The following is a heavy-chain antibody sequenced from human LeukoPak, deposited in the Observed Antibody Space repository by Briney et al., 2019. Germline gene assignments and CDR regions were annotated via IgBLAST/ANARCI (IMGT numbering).Heavy chain of an antibody. J-gene: IGHJ2*01. V-gene: IGHV3-9*01. CDR2: ISWSRGSI. CDR1: GFTFDDYG. CDR3: AKGGAAADNYWYFDL. D-gene: IGHD6-13*01. Sequence: GRSLRLSCAASGFTFDDYGMHWVRQAPGKGLEWVSGISWSRGSIGYADSVKGRFTISRDTAKNSLYLQMNSLRPEDTALYYCAKGGAAADNYWYFDLWGRGTLVTVSS.